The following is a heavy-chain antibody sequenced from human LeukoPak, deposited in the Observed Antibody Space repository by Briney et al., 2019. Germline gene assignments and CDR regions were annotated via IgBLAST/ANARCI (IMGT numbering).Heavy chain of an antibody. V-gene: IGHV4-34*01. CDR1: GGSFSGYY. CDR3: ARVGCSSTTCSYAFDI. Sequence: SETLSLTCAVYGGSFSGYYWSWIRQPPGKGLGWIGEINHSGSTNYNPSLKSRVTISVDTSKNQFSLKLSSVTAADTAVYYCARVGCSSTTCSYAFDIWGQGTMATVSS. CDR2: INHSGST. D-gene: IGHD2-2*01. J-gene: IGHJ3*02.